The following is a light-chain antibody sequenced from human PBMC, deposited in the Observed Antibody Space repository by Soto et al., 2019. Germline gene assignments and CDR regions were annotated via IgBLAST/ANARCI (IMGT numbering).Light chain of an antibody. V-gene: IGLV2-14*01. J-gene: IGLJ2*01. Sequence: QSVLTQPASVSGSPGQSITISCTGTSSDVGGYDYVSWYQQHPGKVPKLIIYEVSKRPSGVSHRFSGSKSGNTASLTISGLQTEDEADYYCSSYTTSSALVFGGGTKLTVL. CDR3: SSYTTSSALV. CDR1: SSDVGGYDY. CDR2: EVS.